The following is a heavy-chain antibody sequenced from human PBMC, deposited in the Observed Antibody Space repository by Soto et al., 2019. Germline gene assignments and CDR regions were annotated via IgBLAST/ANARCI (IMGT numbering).Heavy chain of an antibody. V-gene: IGHV3-23*01. D-gene: IGHD5-12*01. CDR1: GFSFSGYA. J-gene: IGHJ4*01. Sequence: EVQLLESGGGSVQPGGSLRLSCAASGFSFSGYAMAWVRQAPGKGLEWVSGISGSGATTYYADSVKGRCTISRDNSKNTLSLQVNRLSAEDTAVYYRAKAGGGYTKWHFDSWGHGSLVTVSS. CDR3: AKAGGGYTKWHFDS. CDR2: ISGSGATT.